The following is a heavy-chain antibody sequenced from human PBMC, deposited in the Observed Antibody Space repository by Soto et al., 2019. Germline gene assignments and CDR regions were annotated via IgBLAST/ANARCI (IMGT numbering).Heavy chain of an antibody. CDR2: INHSGST. V-gene: IGHV4-34*01. CDR1: GGSFSGYY. Sequence: QVQLQQWGAGLLKPSETLSLTCAVYGGSFSGYYWSWIRQPPGKGLEWIGEINHSGSTNYNPSLKSRVTISVDTSKNQFSLKLSSVTAADTAVYYGAREGGEQQLVHGFDYWGQGTLVTVSS. J-gene: IGHJ4*02. CDR3: AREGGEQQLVHGFDY. D-gene: IGHD6-13*01.